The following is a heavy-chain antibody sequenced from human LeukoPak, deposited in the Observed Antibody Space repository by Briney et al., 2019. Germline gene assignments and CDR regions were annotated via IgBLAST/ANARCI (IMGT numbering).Heavy chain of an antibody. CDR1: GFTFSTYA. D-gene: IGHD5-24*01. V-gene: IGHV3-30-3*01. CDR2: ISYDENNK. Sequence: GGSLRLSCEASGFTFSTYAMRWVRQTPAKGLEWVAVISYDENNKYYADSVKGRFTISRDNSKNTLFLQMNSLRTEDTAVYYCTGGDGLKDFDYWGQETLVTVSS. J-gene: IGHJ4*02. CDR3: TGGDGLKDFDY.